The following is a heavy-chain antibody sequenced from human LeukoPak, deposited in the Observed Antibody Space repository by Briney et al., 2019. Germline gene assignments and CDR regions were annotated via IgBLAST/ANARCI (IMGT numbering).Heavy chain of an antibody. CDR1: GGSISIYY. V-gene: IGHV4-59*01. CDR3: ARTISWTYYYYYMDV. J-gene: IGHJ6*03. CDR2: IYYTGTT. D-gene: IGHD5-12*01. Sequence: SETLSLTCSVSGGSISIYYWTWIRQIPGKGLEWIGYIYYTGTTNYNPLFESRATISVDTSKNQFSLKLTSVTAADTAVYYCARTISWTYYYYYMDVWGKGTTVTISS.